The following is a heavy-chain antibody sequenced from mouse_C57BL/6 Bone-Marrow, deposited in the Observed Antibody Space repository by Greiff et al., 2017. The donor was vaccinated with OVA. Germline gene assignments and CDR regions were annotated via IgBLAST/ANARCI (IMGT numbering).Heavy chain of an antibody. Sequence: VQRVESGAELAKPGASVKLSCKASGYTFTSYWMHWVKQRPGQGLEWIGYINPSSGYTKYNQKFKDKATLTADKSSSTAYMQLSSLTYEDSAVYYCARGDGNYLKAMDYWGQGTSVTVSS. CDR1: GYTFTSYW. D-gene: IGHD2-1*01. V-gene: IGHV1-7*01. CDR3: ARGDGNYLKAMDY. J-gene: IGHJ4*01. CDR2: INPSSGYT.